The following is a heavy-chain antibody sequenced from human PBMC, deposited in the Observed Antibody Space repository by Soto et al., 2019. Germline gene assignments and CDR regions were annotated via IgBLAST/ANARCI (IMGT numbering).Heavy chain of an antibody. CDR2: INPNSGGT. CDR3: ARCDSSGWYGLDSFDY. CDR1: GYTFTGYY. D-gene: IGHD6-19*01. V-gene: IGHV1-2*04. Sequence: ASVKVSCKASGYTFTGYYMHWVRQAPGQGLEWMGWINPNSGGTNYAQKFQGWVTMTRDTSISTAYMELSRLRSDDTAVYYCARCDSSGWYGLDSFDYWGQGTLVTVSS. J-gene: IGHJ4*02.